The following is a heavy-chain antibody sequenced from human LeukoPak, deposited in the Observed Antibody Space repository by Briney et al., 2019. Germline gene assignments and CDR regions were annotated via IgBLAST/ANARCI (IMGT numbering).Heavy chain of an antibody. CDR1: GGSISSSSYY. CDR3: ASFDYYDSSGPGVDY. CDR2: IYYSGST. J-gene: IGHJ4*02. D-gene: IGHD3-22*01. V-gene: IGHV4-39*01. Sequence: APETLSLTCTVSGGSISSSSYYWGWIRQPPGKGLEWIGSIYYSGSTYYNPSLKSRVTISVDTSKNQFSLKLSSVTAADTAVYYCASFDYYDSSGPGVDYWGQGTLVTVSS.